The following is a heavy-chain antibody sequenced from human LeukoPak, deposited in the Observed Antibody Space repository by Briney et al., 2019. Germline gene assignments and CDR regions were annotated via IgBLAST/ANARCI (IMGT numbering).Heavy chain of an antibody. J-gene: IGHJ4*02. Sequence: SETLSLTCSVSGGSISSYYWSWIRQPAGKGLEWIGRIYTNEITNYNPSLKSRVTMTVDTSKNQFSLTLSSVTAADTAVYYCARGGNRYFDYWGQGTLVTVSS. D-gene: IGHD2/OR15-2a*01. V-gene: IGHV4-4*07. CDR2: IYTNEIT. CDR3: ARGGNRYFDY. CDR1: GGSISSYY.